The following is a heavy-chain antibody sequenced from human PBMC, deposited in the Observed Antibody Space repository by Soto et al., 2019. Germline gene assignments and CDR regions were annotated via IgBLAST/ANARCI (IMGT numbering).Heavy chain of an antibody. D-gene: IGHD2-2*01. CDR2: ISGSGSTI. V-gene: IGHV3-11*01. J-gene: IGHJ1*01. CDR1: GFTFSDYY. CDR3: ARDCSSSSCYGYFQH. Sequence: QVQLVESGGGLVKPGGSLRLSCAASGFTFSDYYMSWIRQAPGKGLEWVSHISGSGSTIHFADSVKGRFTISRDNAKNSLYLQMNSLRAEDTAVYYCARDCSSSSCYGYFQHWGQGTRVIVSS.